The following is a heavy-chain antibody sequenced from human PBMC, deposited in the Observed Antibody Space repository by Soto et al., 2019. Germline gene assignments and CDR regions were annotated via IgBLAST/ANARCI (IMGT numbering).Heavy chain of an antibody. J-gene: IGHJ4*02. CDR1: GFTFSSFL. V-gene: IGHV3-74*01. CDR3: AKRGVDTFGLSY. D-gene: IGHD3-10*01. Sequence: EVQLVESGGGLVQPGGSLRLSCAVSGFTFSSFLMHWVRQAPGEGLVWVSRINTDGSSTSYADSVKGRFTISRDNAKNTLYLQMNSLRVEDTAMYYCAKRGVDTFGLSYWGQGPLVTVSS. CDR2: INTDGSST.